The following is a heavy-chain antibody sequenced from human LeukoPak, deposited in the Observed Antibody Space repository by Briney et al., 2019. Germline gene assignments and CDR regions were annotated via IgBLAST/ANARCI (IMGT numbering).Heavy chain of an antibody. CDR3: VRGPRYSGYDYFDY. CDR2: ISSSLNSI. Sequence: GGSLRLSCAASGFTFSTYSMNWVRLAPGKGLEWVSYISSSLNSIYYADSVKGRFTISRDNAKNSLYLQMSSLRREDTAVYFCVRGPRYSGYDYFDYWGQGTLVTVSS. CDR1: GFTFSTYS. D-gene: IGHD5-12*01. J-gene: IGHJ4*02. V-gene: IGHV3-48*01.